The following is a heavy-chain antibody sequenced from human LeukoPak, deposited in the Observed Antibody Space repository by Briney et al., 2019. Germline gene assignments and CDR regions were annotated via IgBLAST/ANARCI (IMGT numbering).Heavy chain of an antibody. CDR1: GGSFSAYY. V-gene: IGHV4-34*01. CDR2: INHSGST. Sequence: SETLSLTCAVYGGSFSAYYWSWIRQPPGKGLEWIGEINHSGSTNYNPSLKSRVVISVDTSKNQFSLKLSSVTAADTAVYYCARVGVGYFDSSGYYRPDAFDIWGQGTMVTVSS. D-gene: IGHD3-22*01. J-gene: IGHJ3*02. CDR3: ARVGVGYFDSSGYYRPDAFDI.